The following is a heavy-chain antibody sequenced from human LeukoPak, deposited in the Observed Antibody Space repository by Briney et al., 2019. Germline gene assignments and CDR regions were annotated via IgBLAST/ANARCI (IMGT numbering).Heavy chain of an antibody. V-gene: IGHV1-8*03. CDR1: GYTFTSYD. D-gene: IGHD3-22*01. Sequence: GASVKVSCKASGYTFTSYDINWVRQATGQGLEWMGWMNPNSGNTGYAQKFQGRVTITRNTSISTAYMELSSLRSEDTAVYYCARGYKNYYDSSGYYWGLYYYYMDDWGKGTTVTVSS. CDR2: MNPNSGNT. J-gene: IGHJ6*03. CDR3: ARGYKNYYDSSGYYWGLYYYYMDD.